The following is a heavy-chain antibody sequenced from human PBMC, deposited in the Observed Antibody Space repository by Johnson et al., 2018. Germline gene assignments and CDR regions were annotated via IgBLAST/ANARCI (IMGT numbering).Heavy chain of an antibody. CDR3: ARVDYYGWPFDI. V-gene: IGHV3-7*01. CDR2: INQGGRVK. CDR1: GFTFSKYW. D-gene: IGHD1-26*01. J-gene: IGHJ3*02. Sequence: EVQLLESGGGLVQXWGSLRLSCTASGFTFSKYWMTWVRLAPGKGLEWVANINQGGRVKYYVDSVKGPFTISRDDAKNSLFLQLNSLRAEDTAVYYCARVDYYGWPFDIWGQGTMVTVSS.